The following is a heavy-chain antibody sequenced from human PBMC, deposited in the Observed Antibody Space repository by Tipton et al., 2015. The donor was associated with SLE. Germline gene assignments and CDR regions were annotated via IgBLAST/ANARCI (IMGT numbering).Heavy chain of an antibody. J-gene: IGHJ6*03. CDR3: ARVEWQRFSLDYSYYMDV. CDR2: INYDGSI. CDR1: GGSIYSRNW. D-gene: IGHD5-12*01. V-gene: IGHV4-4*02. Sequence: TLSLTCAVSGGSIYSRNWWNWIRQPPGKGLEWIGEINYDGSINYNPSLKSRVTISIEKSKNQFSLSLASVTAADTAVYYCARVEWQRFSLDYSYYMDVWGKGTTVTVSS.